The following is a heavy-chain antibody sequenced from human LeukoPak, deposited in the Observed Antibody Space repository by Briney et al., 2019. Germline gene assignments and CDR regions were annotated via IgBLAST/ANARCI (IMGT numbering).Heavy chain of an antibody. V-gene: IGHV3-21*01. CDR3: ARETVGAKVVAFDI. J-gene: IGHJ3*02. CDR1: GFTFSSYR. D-gene: IGHD1-26*01. Sequence: GGSLRLSCAASGFTFSSYRMHWVRQAPGKGLEWVSSISSSSSYIYYADSVKGRFTISRDNAKNSLYLQMNSLRAEDTAVYYCARETVGAKVVAFDIWGQGTMVTVSS. CDR2: ISSSSSYI.